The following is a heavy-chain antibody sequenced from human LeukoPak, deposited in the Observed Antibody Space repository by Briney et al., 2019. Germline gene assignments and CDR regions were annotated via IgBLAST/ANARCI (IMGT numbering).Heavy chain of an antibody. Sequence: GGSLRLSCAASGFTFSSYWMHWVRQAPGKGLVWVSRINGDGSSTAYADSVKGRFTISRDNSKNTLYLQMNSLTAEDAAVYYCAKEYGHSSGWYYAFDIWGQGTMVTVSS. CDR2: INGDGSST. V-gene: IGHV3-74*01. CDR3: AKEYGHSSGWYYAFDI. CDR1: GFTFSSYW. D-gene: IGHD6-19*01. J-gene: IGHJ3*02.